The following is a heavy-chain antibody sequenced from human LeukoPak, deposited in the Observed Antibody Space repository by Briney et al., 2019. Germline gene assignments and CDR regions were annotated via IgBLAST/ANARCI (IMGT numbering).Heavy chain of an antibody. CDR2: ISGSGGST. Sequence: PGGSLRLSCVASGLSFTAHAMGWVRQAPGKGLGWVSHISGSGGSTKYSGSVKGRFIISRDNSKNTLYLQINSLGADDTAVYYCAKGKDPHSYGAGSYAPFDSWGQGTLVTVSS. J-gene: IGHJ4*02. D-gene: IGHD3-10*01. CDR1: GLSFTAHA. CDR3: AKGKDPHSYGAGSYAPFDS. V-gene: IGHV3-23*01.